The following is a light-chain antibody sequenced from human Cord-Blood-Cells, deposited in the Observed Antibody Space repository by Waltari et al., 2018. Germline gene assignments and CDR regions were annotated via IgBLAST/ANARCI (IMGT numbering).Light chain of an antibody. CDR2: DVS. V-gene: IGLV2-14*01. Sequence: QSALTQPASVSGSPGQPTTISCPGTSSHVGGYNYVSWYQQHPGKAPKLMIYDVSNRPSGVSNRFSGSKSGNTASLTISGLQAEDEADYYCSSDTSSSTLVFGTGTKVTVL. CDR1: SSHVGGYNY. CDR3: SSDTSSSTLV. J-gene: IGLJ1*01.